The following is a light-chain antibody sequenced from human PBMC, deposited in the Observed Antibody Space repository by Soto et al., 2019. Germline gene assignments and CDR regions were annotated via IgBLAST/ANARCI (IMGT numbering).Light chain of an antibody. CDR3: QKYNSVPFT. CDR2: AAS. V-gene: IGKV1-27*01. J-gene: IGKJ3*01. CDR1: QGIYNY. Sequence: DIQMTQSPSSLSASVGDTVSITCRASQGIYNYLAWYQKKPGKPPKPLISAASTLHSGVPSRFSGSGSGTDFHLTISSLQPEDVATDYCQKYNSVPFTVGPGTTVDIK.